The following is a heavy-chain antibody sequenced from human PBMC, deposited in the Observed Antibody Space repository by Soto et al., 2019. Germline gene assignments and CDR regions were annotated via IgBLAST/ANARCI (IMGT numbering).Heavy chain of an antibody. J-gene: IGHJ5*02. Sequence: HPGGSLRLSCAASGFTFSGSAMHWVRQASGKGLEWVGRIRSKANSYATAYAASVKGRFTISRDDSKNTAYLQMNSLKTEDTAVYYCTKSQDEWLFLPSPTKNWFDPWGQGTLVTAPQ. CDR2: IRSKANSYAT. V-gene: IGHV3-73*01. D-gene: IGHD3-3*01. CDR1: GFTFSGSA. CDR3: TKSQDEWLFLPSPTKNWFDP.